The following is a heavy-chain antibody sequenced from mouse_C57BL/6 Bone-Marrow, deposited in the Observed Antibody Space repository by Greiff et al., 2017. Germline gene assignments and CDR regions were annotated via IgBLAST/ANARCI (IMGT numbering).Heavy chain of an antibody. CDR1: GFTFSSYG. CDR2: ISSGGSYT. J-gene: IGHJ3*01. Sequence: EVKVVESGGDLVKPGGSLKLSCAASGFTFSSYGMSWVRQTPDKRLEWVATISSGGSYTYYPDSVKGRFTISRDNAKNTLYLQMSSLKSEDTAMYYCARGWLHAWFAYWGQGTLVTVSA. CDR3: ARGWLHAWFAY. V-gene: IGHV5-6*01. D-gene: IGHD2-2*01.